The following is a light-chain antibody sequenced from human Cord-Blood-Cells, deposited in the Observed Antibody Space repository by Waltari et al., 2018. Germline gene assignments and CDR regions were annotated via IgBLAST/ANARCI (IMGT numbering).Light chain of an antibody. CDR2: DVS. J-gene: IGLJ2*01. CDR3: SSYTSSSTFVV. CDR1: SSDVGGYNS. Sequence: QSALTQPASVSGSPGQSITISCTATSSDVGGYNSVPWYQQHPGKAPKLMIYDVSNRPSGVSNRFSGSKSGNTASLTISGLQAEDEADYYCSSYTSSSTFVVFGGGTKLTVL. V-gene: IGLV2-14*01.